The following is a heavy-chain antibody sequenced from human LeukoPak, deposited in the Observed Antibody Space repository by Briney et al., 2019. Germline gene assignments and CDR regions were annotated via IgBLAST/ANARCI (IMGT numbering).Heavy chain of an antibody. D-gene: IGHD3-3*01. J-gene: IGHJ6*03. CDR1: GGSFSGYY. CDR2: INHSGST. Sequence: SETLSLTCAVYGGSFSGYYWSWIRQPPGKGLEWIGEINHSGSTNYNPSLKSRVTISVDTSKNQFSLKLSSVTAADTAVYYCARGGYDFWSGYLYYMDVWGKGTTVTVSS. CDR3: ARGGYDFWSGYLYYMDV. V-gene: IGHV4-34*01.